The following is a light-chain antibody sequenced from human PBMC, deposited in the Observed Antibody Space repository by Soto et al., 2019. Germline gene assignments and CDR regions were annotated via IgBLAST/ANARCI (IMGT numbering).Light chain of an antibody. CDR2: AAS. CDR1: QDIRNN. Sequence: IQMTQSPSSLSASVGDRVTITCRASQDIRNNLGWYQQKPGKAPNLLIFAASSLQSGVPSRFSGSGSGTDFTLTISSLQPEDSATYYCLQEYTYPQTFGQGTKVDIK. CDR3: LQEYTYPQT. J-gene: IGKJ1*01. V-gene: IGKV1-6*02.